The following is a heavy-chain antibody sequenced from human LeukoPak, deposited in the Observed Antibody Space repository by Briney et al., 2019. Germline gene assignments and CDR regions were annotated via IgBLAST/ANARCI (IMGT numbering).Heavy chain of an antibody. D-gene: IGHD4-23*01. CDR1: GGSLSSYY. Sequence: SETLSLTCTVSGGSLSSYYWGWIPQPPGEGQEWIGYIYTSGSTNYSPSLKSRVTISVDTSKNQFSLKLSSVTAADTAVYYCAGGYYYYYYMDVWGKGTTVTVSS. V-gene: IGHV4-4*09. J-gene: IGHJ6*03. CDR3: AGGYYYYYYMDV. CDR2: IYTSGST.